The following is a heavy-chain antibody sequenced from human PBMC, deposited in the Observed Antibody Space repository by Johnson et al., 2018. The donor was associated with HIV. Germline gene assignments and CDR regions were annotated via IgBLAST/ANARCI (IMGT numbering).Heavy chain of an antibody. Sequence: QVQLVESGGGVVQPGGSLKLSCAASEFTFSSYDMHWVRQAPGKGLEWVTFIRYDGTNKYYADSVKGRFTISRDNSKNTLYLQMNSLRAEDTAVYYCARGKGASVGFAAFDNWAQGTMV. CDR1: EFTFSSYD. CDR2: IRYDGTNK. J-gene: IGHJ3*02. D-gene: IGHD2-2*03. V-gene: IGHV3-30*02. CDR3: ARGKGASVGFAAFDN.